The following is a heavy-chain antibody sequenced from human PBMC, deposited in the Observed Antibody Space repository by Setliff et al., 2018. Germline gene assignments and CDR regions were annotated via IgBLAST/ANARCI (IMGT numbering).Heavy chain of an antibody. CDR1: GFPFSTYW. CDR2: INPDGSGK. V-gene: IGHV3-7*01. J-gene: IGHJ4*02. Sequence: PGGSLRLSCAASGFPFSTYWMTWVRQAPGKGLEWVANINPDGSGKYYVDSVKGRFTISRDNTKNSLYLQMNNLRADDTAVYYCASATGYWGQGTLVTVSS. CDR3: ASATGY.